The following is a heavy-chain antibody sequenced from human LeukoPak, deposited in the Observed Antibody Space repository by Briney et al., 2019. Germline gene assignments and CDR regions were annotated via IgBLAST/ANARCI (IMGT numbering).Heavy chain of an antibody. Sequence: GGSLRLSCAASGFTFSGYAMSWVRQAPGKGLEWVSAISGSGGSTYYADSVKGRFTISRDNSKNTLYLQMNSLRAEDTAVYYCAKDPYSGSYYDYWGQGTLVIVSS. D-gene: IGHD1-26*01. J-gene: IGHJ4*02. CDR3: AKDPYSGSYYDY. V-gene: IGHV3-23*01. CDR2: ISGSGGST. CDR1: GFTFSGYA.